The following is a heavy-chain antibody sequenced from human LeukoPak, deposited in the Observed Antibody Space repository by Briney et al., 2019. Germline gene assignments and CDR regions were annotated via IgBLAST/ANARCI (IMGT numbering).Heavy chain of an antibody. CDR1: GFTFSSYA. CDR2: ISGSGGST. CDR3: AKCQDSSGYGLDYGMDV. D-gene: IGHD3-22*01. J-gene: IGHJ6*02. Sequence: PGGSLRLSCAASGFTFSSYAMSWVRQAPGKGLEWVSTISGSGGSTYYADSVKGRFTISRDNSKNTLYLQMNSLRAEDTAVYYCAKCQDSSGYGLDYGMDVWGQGTTVTVSS. V-gene: IGHV3-23*01.